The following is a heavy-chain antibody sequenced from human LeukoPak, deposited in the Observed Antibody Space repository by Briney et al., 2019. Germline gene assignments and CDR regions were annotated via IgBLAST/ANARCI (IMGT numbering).Heavy chain of an antibody. V-gene: IGHV1-8*02. CDR1: GYTFTSYD. J-gene: IGHJ5*02. CDR2: MNPNSGNT. D-gene: IGHD3-22*01. Sequence: ASVKVSCKASGYTFTSYDINWVRQATGQGLEWMGWMNPNSGNTAYAQKFQGRVTMTRNTSISTAYMELSSLRSEDAAVYYCAREDYYDSGSFDPWGQGTLVTVSS. CDR3: AREDYYDSGSFDP.